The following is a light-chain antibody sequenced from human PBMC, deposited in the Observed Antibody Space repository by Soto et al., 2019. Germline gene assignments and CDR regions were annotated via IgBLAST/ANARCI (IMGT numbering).Light chain of an antibody. Sequence: EIVMTQSPATLSVSPGERATLSCRASQTVSSNLAWYQQKPGQAPRLLIHGASTRATGVPARFRGSGSGTEFTLTITSLQSEDFAVSYCQHYHNWPPQYTFGQGTKLQIK. CDR2: GAS. CDR3: QHYHNWPPQYT. J-gene: IGKJ2*01. CDR1: QTVSSN. V-gene: IGKV3-15*01.